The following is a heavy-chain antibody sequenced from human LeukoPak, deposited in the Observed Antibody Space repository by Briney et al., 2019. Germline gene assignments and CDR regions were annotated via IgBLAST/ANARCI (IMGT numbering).Heavy chain of an antibody. D-gene: IGHD2-21*01. CDR3: SREGAQGDQSAFDV. CDR2: IRRKRNGYTT. V-gene: IGHV3-72*01. J-gene: IGHJ3*01. Sequence: GGSLRLSCAASGFIFSDYILDWVRQAPGKGLEWIGRIRRKRNGYTTEFAASVKGRFTISRDDSEKSMYLHMNNVKTEDTAVYYCSREGAQGDQSAFDVWGQGTMVTASS. CDR1: GFIFSDYI.